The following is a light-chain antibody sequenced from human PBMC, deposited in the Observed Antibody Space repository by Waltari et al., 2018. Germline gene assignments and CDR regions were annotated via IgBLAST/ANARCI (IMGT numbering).Light chain of an antibody. CDR2: AAS. V-gene: IGKV1-39*01. Sequence: DIQMTQSPSSLSASVGDRVTLTCRASQSISSHLNWYQQKPGKAPQLLIFAASSLQSGVPSRFSGSGSGTDFTLTIGSLQPEDFATYYCQQSYSTVTFGPGTKVDIK. CDR3: QQSYSTVT. CDR1: QSISSH. J-gene: IGKJ3*01.